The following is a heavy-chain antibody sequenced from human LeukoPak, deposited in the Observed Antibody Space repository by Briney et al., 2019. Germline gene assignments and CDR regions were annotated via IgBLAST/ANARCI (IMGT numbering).Heavy chain of an antibody. CDR3: ARGIQLWPSYNWFDP. CDR1: GGSLSSGGYY. V-gene: IGHV4-31*03. CDR2: IYYSGST. D-gene: IGHD5-18*01. J-gene: IGHJ5*02. Sequence: SETLSLTCTVSGGSLSSGGYYWSWIRQHPGKGLEWIGYIYYSGSTYYNPSLKSRVTISVDTSKNQFSLKLSSVTAADTAVYYCARGIQLWPSYNWFDPWGQGALVTVSS.